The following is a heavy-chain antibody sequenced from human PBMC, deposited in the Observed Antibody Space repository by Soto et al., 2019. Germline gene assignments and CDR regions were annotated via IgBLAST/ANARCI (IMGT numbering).Heavy chain of an antibody. CDR2: IDYSGNI. J-gene: IGHJ4*02. Sequence: SSETLSLTCNALGGSITSSGSAWGWIRQSPGKGLEWIGTIDYSGNIYYIPSLKSRITISVDTSKNQISLKLSSVTAADTAVYYCERHIHNQGFEYYFESWGQGTLVTVSS. D-gene: IGHD1-1*01. CDR1: GGSITSSGSA. CDR3: ERHIHNQGFEYYFES. V-gene: IGHV4-39*01.